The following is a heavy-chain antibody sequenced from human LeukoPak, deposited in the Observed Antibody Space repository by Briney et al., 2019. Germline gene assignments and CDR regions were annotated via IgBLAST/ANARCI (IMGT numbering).Heavy chain of an antibody. Sequence: SETLSLTCTVSGGSISSGSYYWSWIRQPAGKGLEWIGRIYTSGSTNYNPSLKSRVTISVDTSKNQFSLKLSSVTAADTAVYYWARGLEYFQQWGQGTLVTVSS. CDR3: ARGLEYFQQ. CDR1: GGSISSGSYY. CDR2: IYTSGST. J-gene: IGHJ1*01. D-gene: IGHD5-12*01. V-gene: IGHV4-61*02.